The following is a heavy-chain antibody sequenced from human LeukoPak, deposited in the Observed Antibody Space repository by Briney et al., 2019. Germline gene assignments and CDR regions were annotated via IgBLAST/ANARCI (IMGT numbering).Heavy chain of an antibody. J-gene: IGHJ4*02. Sequence: GRSLRLSCAASGFTFDDYAMHWVRQAPGKGLEWVSGISWNSGSIGYADSVKGRFTISRDNAKNSLYLQMNSLRAEDMALYYCAKGGVVVPAAIDYWGQGTLVTVSS. CDR1: GFTFDDYA. D-gene: IGHD2-2*02. CDR2: ISWNSGSI. V-gene: IGHV3-9*03. CDR3: AKGGVVVPAAIDY.